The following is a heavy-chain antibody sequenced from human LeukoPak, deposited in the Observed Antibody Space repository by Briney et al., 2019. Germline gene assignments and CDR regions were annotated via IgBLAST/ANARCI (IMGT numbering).Heavy chain of an antibody. V-gene: IGHV3-23*01. CDR3: AKSSHISIGGRTLNWFDP. D-gene: IGHD3-3*01. CDR2: ISGSGGST. Sequence: PGGSLRLSCAASGFTFSSYAMSWVRQAPGKGLEWVSAISGSGGSTYCADSVKGRFTISRDNSKNTLYLQMNSLRAEDTAVYYCAKSSHISIGGRTLNWFDPWGQGTLVTVSS. J-gene: IGHJ5*02. CDR1: GFTFSSYA.